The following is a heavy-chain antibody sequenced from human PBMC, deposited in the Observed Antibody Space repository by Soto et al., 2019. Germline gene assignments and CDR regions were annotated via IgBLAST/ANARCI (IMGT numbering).Heavy chain of an antibody. Sequence: ASVKVSCKASGYTFTSYYMHWVRQATGQGLEWMGWMNPNTGDTGYSQRFQGRVTMTRNTSTSTAYMELSSLRSEDTAVYFCARAKVVLIHNDFWGQGTQVTVSS. J-gene: IGHJ4*02. D-gene: IGHD2-15*01. CDR1: GYTFTSYY. CDR3: ARAKVVLIHNDF. CDR2: MNPNTGDT. V-gene: IGHV1-8*02.